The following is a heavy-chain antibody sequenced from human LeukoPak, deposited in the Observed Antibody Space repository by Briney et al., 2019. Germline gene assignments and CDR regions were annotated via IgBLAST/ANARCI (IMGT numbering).Heavy chain of an antibody. Sequence: PGMSLRLSCAASGFTFSSYGLHWVRQAPGKGLEWVAVISYDGSNKYYADSVKGRFTISRDNSKNTLYLQMNSLRAEDTAVYYCAKGIEVVPAATYGWFDPWGQGTLVTVSS. CDR1: GFTFSSYG. D-gene: IGHD2-2*01. V-gene: IGHV3-30*18. CDR2: ISYDGSNK. J-gene: IGHJ5*02. CDR3: AKGIEVVPAATYGWFDP.